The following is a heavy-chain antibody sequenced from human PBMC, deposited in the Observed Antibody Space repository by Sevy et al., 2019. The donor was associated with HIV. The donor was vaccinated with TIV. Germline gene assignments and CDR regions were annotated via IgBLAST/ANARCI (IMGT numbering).Heavy chain of an antibody. CDR3: VKGVTSITMVRGVIRY. Sequence: GGSLRLSCSASGFTFSSYAMHWVRQAPGKGLEYVSAISSNGGSTYYADSVKGRFTISRDNSKNTLYLQMGSLRAEDTAVYYCVKGVTSITMVRGVIRYWGQGTLVTVSS. CDR1: GFTFSSYA. J-gene: IGHJ4*02. V-gene: IGHV3-64D*06. D-gene: IGHD3-10*01. CDR2: ISSNGGST.